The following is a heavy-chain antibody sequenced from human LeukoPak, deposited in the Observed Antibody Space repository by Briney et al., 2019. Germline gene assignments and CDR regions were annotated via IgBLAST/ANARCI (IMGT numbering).Heavy chain of an antibody. D-gene: IGHD6-13*01. CDR3: ASSQAGDFDY. Sequence: SETLSLTCTVSGGPRSSGSYYWSWIRQPAGKGLEWIGRIYASGSTNYNLSLRNRVTISVDTSKNQFSLKLRSETAAETAVYYCASSQAGDFDYWGQGTLVTVSS. J-gene: IGHJ4*02. V-gene: IGHV4-61*02. CDR2: IYASGST. CDR1: GGPRSSGSYY.